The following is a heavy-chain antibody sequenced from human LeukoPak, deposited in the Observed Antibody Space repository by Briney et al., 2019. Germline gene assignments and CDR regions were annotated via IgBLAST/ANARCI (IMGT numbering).Heavy chain of an antibody. Sequence: PGGSLRLSCAASGFTFSSYWMSWVRQAPGKGLEWVSRISASGGRTYYADSVKGRSTISRDNSKNTLNLQMNSLRAEDTAVYYCAKDLHKTASFGVVITLNYYYYMDVWGKGTTVTVSS. CDR2: ISASGGRT. V-gene: IGHV3-23*01. J-gene: IGHJ6*03. D-gene: IGHD3-3*01. CDR3: AKDLHKTASFGVVITLNYYYYMDV. CDR1: GFTFSSYW.